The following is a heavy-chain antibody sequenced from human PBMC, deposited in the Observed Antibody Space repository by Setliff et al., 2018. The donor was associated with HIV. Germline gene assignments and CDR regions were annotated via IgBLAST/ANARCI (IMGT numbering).Heavy chain of an antibody. D-gene: IGHD3-10*01. V-gene: IGHV1-69*13. CDR3: ARVRYYYGSGSFAGYFDY. Sequence: SVKVSCKAYGGTFSSHAINWVRQAPGQGLEWMGGIIPKFGTANYAQKFQGRVTITADESTSKVSMELSILRSEDTAVYFCARVRYYYGSGSFAGYFDYWGQGTLVTVSS. CDR1: GGTFSSHA. J-gene: IGHJ4*02. CDR2: IIPKFGTA.